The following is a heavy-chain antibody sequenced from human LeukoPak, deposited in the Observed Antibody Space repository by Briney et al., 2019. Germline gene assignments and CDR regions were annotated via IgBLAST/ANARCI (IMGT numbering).Heavy chain of an antibody. J-gene: IGHJ6*02. CDR2: ISHDGSSK. V-gene: IGHV3-30*18. CDR3: AKSIRFCSSSSCFAGYYNYGLHV. Sequence: GRSLRLSCAASGFTFSSYGMHWVRQAPGKGLEWVAVISHDGSSKYYADPVKGRFTISRDNSKNTLDLQMHRLRPEDTAVYYCAKSIRFCSSSSCFAGYYNYGLHVWGQGTTVIVSS. D-gene: IGHD2-2*01. CDR1: GFTFSSYG.